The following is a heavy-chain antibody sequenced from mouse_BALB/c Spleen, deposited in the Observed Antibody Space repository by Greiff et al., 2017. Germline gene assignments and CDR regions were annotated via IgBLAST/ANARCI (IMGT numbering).Heavy chain of an antibody. V-gene: IGHV5-6-5*01. CDR2: ISSGGST. J-gene: IGHJ2*01. CDR3: ARGRRGNYFDY. Sequence: DVKLVESGGGLVKPGGSLKLSCAASGFTFSSYAMSWVRQTPEKRLEWVASISSGGSTYYPDSVKGRFTISRDNARNILYLQMSSLRSEDTAMYYCARGRRGNYFDYWGQGTTLTVSS. CDR1: GFTFSSYA.